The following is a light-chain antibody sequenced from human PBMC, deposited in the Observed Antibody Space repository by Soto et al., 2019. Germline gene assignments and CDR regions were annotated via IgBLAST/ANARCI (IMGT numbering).Light chain of an antibody. CDR3: SSYAVSNIFV. J-gene: IGLJ1*01. Sequence: QSALTQPPSASGSPGQPVTISCTGTSSDVGGYNYVSWYQQHPVKAPKVIIYEVSKRPSGVPDRFSGSKSGSTASLTVSGLQAVDEADYFCSSYAVSNIFVFANGAKDTV. CDR1: SSDVGGYNY. V-gene: IGLV2-8*01. CDR2: EVS.